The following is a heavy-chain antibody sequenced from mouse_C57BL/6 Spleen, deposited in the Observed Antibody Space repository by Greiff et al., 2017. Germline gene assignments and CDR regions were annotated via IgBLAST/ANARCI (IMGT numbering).Heavy chain of an antibody. CDR1: GYTFTDYE. CDR3: TRRYSNYSAWFAY. V-gene: IGHV1-15*01. J-gene: IGHJ3*01. Sequence: QVQLQQSGAELVRPGASVTLSCKASGYTFTDYEMHWVKQTPVHGLEWIGAIDPETGGTAYNQKFKGKAILTADKSSSTAYMELRSLTSEDSAVYYGTRRYSNYSAWFAYWGQGTLVTVSA. CDR2: IDPETGGT. D-gene: IGHD2-5*01.